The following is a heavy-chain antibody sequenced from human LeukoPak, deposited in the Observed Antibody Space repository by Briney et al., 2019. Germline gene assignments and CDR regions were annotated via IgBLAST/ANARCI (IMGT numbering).Heavy chain of an antibody. D-gene: IGHD3-22*01. CDR2: ISAYNGNR. CDR1: GYTFTNYG. J-gene: IGHJ4*02. V-gene: IGHV1-18*01. Sequence: ASVKVSCKASGYTFTNYGISWVRQAPGQGLEWMGWISAYNGNRNYAQKLQGRVTMTTDTSTITAYMELRSLRSDDTAVCYCARGYYYDSSGYAPLDYWGQGTLVTVSS. CDR3: ARGYYYDSSGYAPLDY.